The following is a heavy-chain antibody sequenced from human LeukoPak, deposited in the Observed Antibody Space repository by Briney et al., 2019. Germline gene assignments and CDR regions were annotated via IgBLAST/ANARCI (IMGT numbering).Heavy chain of an antibody. CDR2: IYYSGST. CDR1: GGSISSSSYY. D-gene: IGHD1-20*01. V-gene: IGHV4-39*07. Sequence: SETLSLTCTVSGGSISSSSYYWGWIRQPPGKGLEWIGSIYYSGSTYYNPSLKSRVTISVDTSKNQFSLKLSSVTAADTAVYHCARVMRGITGFVFDYWGQGTLVTVSS. CDR3: ARVMRGITGFVFDY. J-gene: IGHJ4*02.